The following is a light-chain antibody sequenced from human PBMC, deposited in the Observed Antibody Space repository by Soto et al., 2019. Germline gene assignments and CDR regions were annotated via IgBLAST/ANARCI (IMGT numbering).Light chain of an antibody. Sequence: DIQMTRSPSSLSSSVVVRFTIRFQASQNINNYLTWYQQKPGRAPKLLIYDASNLEAGVPSRFRGSGSGTDFTFTISRLQPEDIATYYCQQYENLPTFGQGTRLEIK. CDR2: DAS. CDR3: QQYENLPT. CDR1: QNINNY. V-gene: IGKV1-33*01. J-gene: IGKJ5*01.